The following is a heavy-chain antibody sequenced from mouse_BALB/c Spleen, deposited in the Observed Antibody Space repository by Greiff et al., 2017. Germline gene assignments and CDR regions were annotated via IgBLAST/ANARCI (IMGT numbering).Heavy chain of an antibody. D-gene: IGHD2-3*01. CDR1: GFTFSSYT. V-gene: IGHV5-12-2*01. CDR2: ISNGGGST. Sequence: DVKLVESGGGLVQPGGSLKLSCAASGFTFSSYTMSWVRQTPEKRLEWVAYISNGGGSTYYPDTVKGRFTISRDNAKNTLYLQMSSLKSEDTAMYYCARSDVYYAMDYWGQGTSVTVSS. J-gene: IGHJ4*01. CDR3: ARSDVYYAMDY.